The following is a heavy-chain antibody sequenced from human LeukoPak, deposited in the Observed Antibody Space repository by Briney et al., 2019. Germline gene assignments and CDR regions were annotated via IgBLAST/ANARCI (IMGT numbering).Heavy chain of an antibody. V-gene: IGHV4-59*08. CDR2: IYYSGST. Sequence: PSETLSLTCTVSGGSISSYYWSWIRQPPGKGLEWIGYIYYSGSTNYNPSLKSRVTISVDTSKNQFSLKLSSVTAADTAVYYCARANKYCSSTSCSFDYWGQGTLVTVSS. J-gene: IGHJ4*02. CDR1: GGSISSYY. D-gene: IGHD2-2*01. CDR3: ARANKYCSSTSCSFDY.